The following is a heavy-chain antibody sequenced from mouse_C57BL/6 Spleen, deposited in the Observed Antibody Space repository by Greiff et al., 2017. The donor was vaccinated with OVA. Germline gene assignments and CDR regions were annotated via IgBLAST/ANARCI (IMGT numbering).Heavy chain of an antibody. J-gene: IGHJ1*03. CDR1: GYTFTDYY. CDR3: AREYPVGYFDV. D-gene: IGHD5-1*01. V-gene: IGHV1-26*01. Sequence: EVQLQQSGPELVKPGASVKISCKASGYTFTDYYMNWVKQSHGKSLEWIGDINPNNGGTSYIQKFKGKATMTVDKSSSTAYMELRSLTSEDSAVYYCAREYPVGYFDVWGTGTTVTVSS. CDR2: INPNNGGT.